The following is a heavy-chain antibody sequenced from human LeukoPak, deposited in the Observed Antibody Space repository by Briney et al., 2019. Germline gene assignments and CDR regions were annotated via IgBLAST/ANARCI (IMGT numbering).Heavy chain of an antibody. CDR1: GFTFSSYG. V-gene: IGHV3-30*18. Sequence: GGSPRLSCAASGFTFSSYGMHWVRQAPGKGLEWVAVISYDGSNKYYADSVKGRFTISRDNSKNTLYLQMNSLRAEDTAVYYCAKGRERYSYGGYGMDVWGQGTTVTVSS. CDR3: AKGRERYSYGGYGMDV. J-gene: IGHJ6*02. CDR2: ISYDGSNK. D-gene: IGHD5-18*01.